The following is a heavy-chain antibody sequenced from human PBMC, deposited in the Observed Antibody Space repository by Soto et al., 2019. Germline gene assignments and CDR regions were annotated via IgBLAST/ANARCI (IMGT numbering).Heavy chain of an antibody. V-gene: IGHV4-39*01. J-gene: IGHJ6*04. Sequence: SETLSLTCTVPGGSISSSSYSWGWIRQPPGKGLEWIGSIFYSGSTYSNPSLKSRVTISVDTSTNRFSLKLSSVTAADTAVHNCACIFSVFYNDCFYYCGIDVWSKSTRVIV. CDR2: IFYSGST. D-gene: IGHD3-3*02. CDR3: ACIFSVFYNDCFYYCGIDV. CDR1: GGSISSSSYS.